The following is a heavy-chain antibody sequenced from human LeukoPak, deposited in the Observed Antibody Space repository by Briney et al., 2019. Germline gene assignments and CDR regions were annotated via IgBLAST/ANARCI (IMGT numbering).Heavy chain of an antibody. J-gene: IGHJ5*02. Sequence: SETLCLTCTVSGGSISSGSYYWSWIRQPAGKGLEWIGRIYTSGSTNYNPSLKSRVTISVDTSKNQFSLKLSSVTAADTAVYYCARGPDYGDCEGWFDPWGQGTLVTVSS. V-gene: IGHV4-61*02. CDR3: ARGPDYGDCEGWFDP. D-gene: IGHD4-17*01. CDR1: GGSISSGSYY. CDR2: IYTSGST.